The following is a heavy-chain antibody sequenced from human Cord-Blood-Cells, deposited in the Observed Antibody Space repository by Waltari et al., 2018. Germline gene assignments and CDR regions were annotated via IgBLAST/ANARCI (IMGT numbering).Heavy chain of an antibody. V-gene: IGHV1-24*01. CDR1: LS. J-gene: IGHJ6*02. CDR2: FDPEDGET. CDR3: ATPYSGSYYYYYGMDV. D-gene: IGHD1-26*01. Sequence: LSMHWVRQAPGKGLEWMGGFDPEDGETIYAQKFQGRVTMTEDTSTDTAYMELSSLRSEDTAVYYCATPYSGSYYYYYGMDVWGQGTTVTVSS.